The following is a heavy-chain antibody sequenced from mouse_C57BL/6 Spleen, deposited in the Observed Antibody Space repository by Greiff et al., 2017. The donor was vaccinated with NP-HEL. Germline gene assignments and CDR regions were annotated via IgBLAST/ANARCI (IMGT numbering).Heavy chain of an antibody. CDR2: IDPSDSYT. CDR1: GYTFTSYW. Sequence: VQLQQPGAELVMPGASVKLSCKASGYTFTSYWMHWVKQRPGQGLEWIGEIDPSDSYTNYNQKFKGKSTLTVDKSSSTAYMQLSSLTSEDSAVYYCARGITRYAMDYWGQGTSVTVSS. J-gene: IGHJ4*01. D-gene: IGHD1-2*01. CDR3: ARGITRYAMDY. V-gene: IGHV1-69*01.